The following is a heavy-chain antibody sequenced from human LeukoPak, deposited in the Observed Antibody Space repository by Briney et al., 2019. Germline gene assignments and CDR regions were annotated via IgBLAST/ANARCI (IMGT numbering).Heavy chain of an antibody. Sequence: SETLSLTCTVSGGSIGSSTYYWGWIRQPPGKGLEWIGSIYHSGSTNYNPSLKSRVTISVDTSKNQFSLKLSSVTAADTAVYYCARTAYCGGDCYVDDYWGQGTLVTVSS. D-gene: IGHD2-21*01. CDR2: IYHSGST. CDR1: GGSIGSSTYY. V-gene: IGHV4-39*07. J-gene: IGHJ4*02. CDR3: ARTAYCGGDCYVDDY.